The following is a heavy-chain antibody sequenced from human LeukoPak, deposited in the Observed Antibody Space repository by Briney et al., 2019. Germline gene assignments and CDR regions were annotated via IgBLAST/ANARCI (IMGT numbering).Heavy chain of an antibody. V-gene: IGHV1-2*02. Sequence: ASVNVSCKASGYTFTGYYMHWVRQAPGQGLEWMGWINPNSGGTNYAQKFQGRVTMTRDTSISTAYMELSRLRTDDTAVYYCERGGLIFGVVIEEVDAFDICGQGTMVTVSS. CDR1: GYTFTGYY. CDR3: ERGGLIFGVVIEEVDAFDI. CDR2: INPNSGGT. J-gene: IGHJ3*02. D-gene: IGHD3-3*01.